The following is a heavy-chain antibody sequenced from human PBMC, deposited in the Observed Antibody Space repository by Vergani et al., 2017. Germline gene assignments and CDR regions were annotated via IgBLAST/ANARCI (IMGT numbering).Heavy chain of an antibody. CDR1: GFTFSSYS. CDR2: ISSSSSTI. Sequence: EVQLVESGGGLVQPGRSLRLSCAASGFTFSSYSMNWVRQAPGKGLEWVSYISSSSSTIYYADSVKGRFTISRDNAKNSLYLQMNSLRAEDTAVYYCARNLGYCSSTSCFDYYMDVWGKGTTVTVSS. CDR3: ARNLGYCSSTSCFDYYMDV. D-gene: IGHD2-2*01. J-gene: IGHJ6*03. V-gene: IGHV3-48*01.